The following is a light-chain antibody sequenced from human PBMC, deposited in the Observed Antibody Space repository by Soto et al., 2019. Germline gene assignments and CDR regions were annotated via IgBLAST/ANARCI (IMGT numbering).Light chain of an antibody. J-gene: IGKJ4*01. CDR2: DAS. CDR1: QSVSSY. Sequence: EIVLTQSPATLSLSPGGRATLSCRASQSVSSYLAWYQQKPGQAPRLLIYDASNRATGIPARFSGSGSGTDFTLTISSLEPEDFAVYYCQQRSNWPLTFGGVSKV. CDR3: QQRSNWPLT. V-gene: IGKV3-11*01.